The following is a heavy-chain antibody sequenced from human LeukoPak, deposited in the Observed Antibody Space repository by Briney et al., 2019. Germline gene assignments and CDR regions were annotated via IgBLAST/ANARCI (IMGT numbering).Heavy chain of an antibody. CDR3: ARGEELQP. CDR2: IIPIFGTA. D-gene: IGHD3-10*01. Sequence: SVKVSCKASGYTFTSYGISWVRQAPGQGLEWMGGIIPIFGTANYAQKFQGRVTITADESTSTAYMELSSLRSEDTAVYYCARGEELQPWGQGTLVTVSS. CDR1: GYTFTSYG. J-gene: IGHJ4*02. V-gene: IGHV1-69*13.